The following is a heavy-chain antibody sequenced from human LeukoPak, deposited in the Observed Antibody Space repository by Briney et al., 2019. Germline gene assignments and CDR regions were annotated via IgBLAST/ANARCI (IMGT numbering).Heavy chain of an antibody. V-gene: IGHV3-48*01. CDR3: ARRFDS. Sequence: GGSLRLSCVASGFSFTAYSMNWVRQAPGGGLERSLYIGPGGDIYYADSVSGRFSVSRVIAKSSLYLQMNGRRVEYTAVYYCARRFDSWGQGTLVTVSS. CDR2: IGPGGDI. J-gene: IGHJ4*02. CDR1: GFSFTAYS.